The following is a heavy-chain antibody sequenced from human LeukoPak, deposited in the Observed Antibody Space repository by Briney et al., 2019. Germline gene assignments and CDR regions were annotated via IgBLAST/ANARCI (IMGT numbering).Heavy chain of an antibody. CDR3: ARDTPPSYYHYMDV. CDR1: GFTFSSYE. V-gene: IGHV3-48*03. CDR2: ISGGDSTI. Sequence: GGSLRLSCAASGFTFSSYEMNWVRQAPGKGLEWVSYISGGDSTIYYADSVKGRFTLSRDNAKNSLYLQMNSLRAEDTAVYYCARDTPPSYYHYMDVWGKGTTVTVSS. J-gene: IGHJ6*03.